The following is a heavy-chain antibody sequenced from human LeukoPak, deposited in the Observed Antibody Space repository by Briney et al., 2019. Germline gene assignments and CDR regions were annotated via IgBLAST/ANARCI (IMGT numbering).Heavy chain of an antibody. CDR1: GFAFNVFG. CDR3: ARDGPYSGYYFDY. V-gene: IGHV3-30*03. D-gene: IGHD6-19*01. J-gene: IGHJ4*02. Sequence: GSLRLSCEGSGFAFNVFGMHWIRQAPGKGLEWVAVISYDGSNKYYADSVKGRFTISRDNSKNTLYLQMNSLRAEDTAVYYCARDGPYSGYYFDYWGQGTLVTVSS. CDR2: ISYDGSNK.